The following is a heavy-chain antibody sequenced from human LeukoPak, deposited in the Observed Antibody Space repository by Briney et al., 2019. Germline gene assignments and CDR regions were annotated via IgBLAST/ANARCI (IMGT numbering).Heavy chain of an antibody. CDR1: GGTFGSYS. CDR3: ARDLYCTHGVCYSLGAFDL. V-gene: IGHV1-69*05. Sequence: ASVKVSCKSSGGTFGSYSISWVRQAPGQGLEWMGVIIPIFGTTNYAQKFQGRVTITTDEPTSTAYMELSSLRSEDTAVYYCARDLYCTHGVCYSLGAFDLWGQGTMVTVSS. J-gene: IGHJ3*01. CDR2: IIPIFGTT. D-gene: IGHD2-8*01.